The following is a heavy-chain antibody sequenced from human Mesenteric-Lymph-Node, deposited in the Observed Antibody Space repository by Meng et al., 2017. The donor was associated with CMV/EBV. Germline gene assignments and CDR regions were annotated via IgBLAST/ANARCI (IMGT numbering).Heavy chain of an antibody. J-gene: IGHJ4*02. D-gene: IGHD2-15*01. CDR3: ARDRSQKYCSGASCYYF. V-gene: IGHV3-21*01. CDR2: ISISSTNI. Sequence: GESLKISCAASGFTFDDYAMNWVRQAPGKGLEWVSSISISSTNIYYADSVKGRFTVSRDNAKSSLYLQMNSLRAEDTAVYYCARDRSQKYCSGASCYYFWGRGTLVTVSS. CDR1: GFTFDDYA.